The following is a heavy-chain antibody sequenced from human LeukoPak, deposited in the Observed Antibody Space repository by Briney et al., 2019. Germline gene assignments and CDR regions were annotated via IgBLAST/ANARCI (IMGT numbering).Heavy chain of an antibody. D-gene: IGHD3-22*01. Sequence: GESLKITCKGSGYSFTSYWIGWVRQMPGKGLEWMGIIYPGDSNTRYSPSFQGQVTISADKSISTAYLQWSSLKASDTAMYYCARQDATNYYDSSGSFDYWGQGTLVTVSS. CDR1: GYSFTSYW. CDR2: IYPGDSNT. J-gene: IGHJ4*02. CDR3: ARQDATNYYDSSGSFDY. V-gene: IGHV5-51*01.